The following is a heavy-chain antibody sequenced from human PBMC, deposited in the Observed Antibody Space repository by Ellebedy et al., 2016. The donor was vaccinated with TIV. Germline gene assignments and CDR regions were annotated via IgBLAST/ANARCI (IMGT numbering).Heavy chain of an antibody. J-gene: IGHJ6*02. V-gene: IGHV4-39*01. CDR1: GGSISSSSYY. CDR3: ARQAVAGRGGYGMDV. Sequence: MPSETLSLTCTVSGGSISSSSYYWGWIRQPPGKGLEWIGSIYYSGSTYYNPSLKSRVTISVDTSKNQFSLKLSSVTAADTAVYYCARQAVAGRGGYGMDVWGQGTTVTVSS. D-gene: IGHD6-19*01. CDR2: IYYSGST.